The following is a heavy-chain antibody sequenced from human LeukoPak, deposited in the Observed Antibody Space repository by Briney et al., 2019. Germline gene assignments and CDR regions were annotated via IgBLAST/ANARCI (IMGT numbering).Heavy chain of an antibody. Sequence: GGSLRLSCAASGFTFSSYAMSWVRQAPGKGLEWVSAISGSGGSTYYADSVRGRFTISRDNSENTLYLQMNSLRAEDTAVYYCAKEPAAGTGWYFDYWGQGTLVTVSS. J-gene: IGHJ4*02. CDR1: GFTFSSYA. V-gene: IGHV3-23*01. CDR3: AKEPAAGTGWYFDY. CDR2: ISGSGGST. D-gene: IGHD6-13*01.